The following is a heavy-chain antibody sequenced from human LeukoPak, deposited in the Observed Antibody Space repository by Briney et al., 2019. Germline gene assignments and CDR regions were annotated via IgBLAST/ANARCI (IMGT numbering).Heavy chain of an antibody. V-gene: IGHV4-59*11. CDR3: AIVSLSGYCSGISCYVDY. D-gene: IGHD2-2*01. CDR2: IHYSGST. J-gene: IGHJ4*01. Sequence: PSETLSLTCTVSGDSIRNHYWSWIRRPPGKGLECIWLIHYSGSTNYNPSVKSRVTISVDTPKNQFSLKLNSVTAADTAVYFCAIVSLSGYCSGISCYVDYWGHGTLVTVSS. CDR1: GDSIRNHY.